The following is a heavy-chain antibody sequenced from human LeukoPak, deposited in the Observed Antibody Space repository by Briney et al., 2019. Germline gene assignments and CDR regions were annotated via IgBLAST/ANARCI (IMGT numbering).Heavy chain of an antibody. CDR1: GLTFSDYY. J-gene: IGHJ5*02. CDR2: ISSSGSTI. V-gene: IGHV3-11*01. D-gene: IGHD3-16*01. Sequence: PGGSLRLSCAASGLTFSDYYMSWIRQAPGKGLEWVSYISSSGSTIYYADSVKGRFTISRDNAKNSLYLQMNSLRAEDTAVYYCARDLGGAPMNWFDPWGQGTLVTVSS. CDR3: ARDLGGAPMNWFDP.